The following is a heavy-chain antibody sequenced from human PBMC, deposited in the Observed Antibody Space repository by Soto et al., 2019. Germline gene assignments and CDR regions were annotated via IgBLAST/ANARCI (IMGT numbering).Heavy chain of an antibody. V-gene: IGHV3-64D*06. CDR3: VKDKGGWPYYFDY. Sequence: PGGSLRLSCSASGFTFSSYAMRWVRQAPGKGLEYVSAISSNGGSTYYADSVKGRFTISRDNSKNTLYLQMSSLRAEDTAVYYCVKDKGGWPYYFDYWGQGTLVTVSS. D-gene: IGHD6-19*01. CDR1: GFTFSSYA. CDR2: ISSNGGST. J-gene: IGHJ4*02.